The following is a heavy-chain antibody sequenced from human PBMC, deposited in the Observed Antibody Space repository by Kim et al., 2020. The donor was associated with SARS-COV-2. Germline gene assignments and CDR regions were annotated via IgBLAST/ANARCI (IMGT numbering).Heavy chain of an antibody. J-gene: IGHJ4*02. CDR3: ARLNPYDILTGDPARIDY. Sequence: KGRFTISRDNAKNSLYLQMNSLRAEDTAVYYCARLNPYDILTGDPARIDYWGQGTLVTVSS. V-gene: IGHV3-11*06. D-gene: IGHD3-9*01.